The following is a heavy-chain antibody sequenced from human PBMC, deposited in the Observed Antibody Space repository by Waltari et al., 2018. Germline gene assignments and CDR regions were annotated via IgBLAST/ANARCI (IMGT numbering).Heavy chain of an antibody. J-gene: IGHJ6*03. D-gene: IGHD1-26*01. CDR2: IYHSGST. CDR1: GGSISSGGYS. Sequence: QLQLQESGSGLVKPSQTLSLTCAVSGGSISSGGYSWSWIRQPPGKGLEWIGYIYHSGSTYYNPSLKSRVTISVDRSKNQFSLKLSSVTAADTAVYYCAGSRPLLRYYYMDVWGKGTTVTVSS. CDR3: AGSRPLLRYYYMDV. V-gene: IGHV4-30-2*01.